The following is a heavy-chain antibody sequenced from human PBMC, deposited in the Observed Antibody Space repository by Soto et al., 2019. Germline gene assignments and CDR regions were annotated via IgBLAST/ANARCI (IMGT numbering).Heavy chain of an antibody. CDR3: ARGARASLWFDAKDY. J-gene: IGHJ4*02. CDR1: GGTFSSYA. CDR2: IIPIFCSA. Sequence: QVQLVQSGAEVKKPGSSVEVSCKASGGTFSSYAISWVGQAPGQGLEWMGGIIPIFCSANYAQKFQGRVTITADESTSTAYMELRSLKSEDKAVYYCARGARASLWFDAKDYWGQGTLVTVSS. D-gene: IGHD3-10*01. V-gene: IGHV1-69*01.